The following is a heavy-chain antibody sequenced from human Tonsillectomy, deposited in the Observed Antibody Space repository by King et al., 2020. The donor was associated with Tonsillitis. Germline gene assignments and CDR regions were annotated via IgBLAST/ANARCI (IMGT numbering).Heavy chain of an antibody. CDR2: INHSGST. CDR1: GGSFSGYS. V-gene: IGHV4-34*01. J-gene: IGHJ6*03. Sequence: VQLQQWGAGLLKPSETLSLTCAVHGGSFSGYSWSWIRQPPGKGLEWIGEINHSGSTNYNPSLKSRVTISVDTSKNQFSLKLSSVTAADTAVYYCARAWEPRNYSYYYMDVWGEGTTVTVSS. D-gene: IGHD1-26*01. CDR3: ARAWEPRNYSYYYMDV.